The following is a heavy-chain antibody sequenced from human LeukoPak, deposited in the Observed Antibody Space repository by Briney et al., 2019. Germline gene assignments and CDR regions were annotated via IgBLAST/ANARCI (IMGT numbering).Heavy chain of an antibody. CDR2: INPSGGST. V-gene: IGHV1-46*01. CDR3: ARETGEYGFDY. J-gene: IGHJ4*02. CDR1: GYTFTSYY. D-gene: IGHD1-1*01. Sequence: ASVKVSCKASGYTFTSYYMHWVRQAPGQGLEWMGIINPSGGSTSYAQKFQGRVTMTRDTSTNTVYMELSSLRSEDTAVYYCARETGEYGFDYWGQGTLVTVFS.